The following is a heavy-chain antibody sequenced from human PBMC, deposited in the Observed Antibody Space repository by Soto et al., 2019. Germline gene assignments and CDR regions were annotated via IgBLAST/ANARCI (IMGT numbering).Heavy chain of an antibody. J-gene: IGHJ4*02. Sequence: QVQLVQSGAEVKKPGASVKVSCKASGYTFTIYGISWVRQAPGQGLEWMGWISGYNGNTDYAQNLQDRVTLTTDASTSSVYMELRSLRSYDTAVYYCARVDYYDSSGDYGYWGQGTLITVSS. D-gene: IGHD3-22*01. CDR1: GYTFTIYG. CDR3: ARVDYYDSSGDYGY. V-gene: IGHV1-18*04. CDR2: ISGYNGNT.